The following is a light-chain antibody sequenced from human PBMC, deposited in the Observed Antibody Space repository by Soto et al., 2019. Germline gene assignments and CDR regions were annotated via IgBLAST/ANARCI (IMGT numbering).Light chain of an antibody. V-gene: IGLV2-23*02. CDR1: SSDVGNYNL. Sequence: QSALAQPASVSGSPGQSIAISCTGTSSDVGNYNLVSWYQQHPGKTPKLMIYEVTKRPSGDSRRFSGSKSGYTASLTISGLQAEDEADYYCYSYAGRNIWVFGGGTKVTVL. CDR2: EVT. CDR3: YSYAGRNIWV. J-gene: IGLJ3*02.